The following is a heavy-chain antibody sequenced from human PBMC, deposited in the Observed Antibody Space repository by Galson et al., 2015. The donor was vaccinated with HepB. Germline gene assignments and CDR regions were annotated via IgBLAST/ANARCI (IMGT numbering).Heavy chain of an antibody. CDR1: GYTFTSYY. Sequence: SVKVSCKASGYTFTSYYMHRVRQAPGQGLEWMGWINPNSGGTNYAQKFQGWVTMTRDTSISTAYMELSRLRSDDTAVYYCARVGSGLRFNLPHFDYWGQGTLVTVSS. D-gene: IGHD6-19*01. CDR3: ARVGSGLRFNLPHFDY. J-gene: IGHJ4*02. V-gene: IGHV1-2*04. CDR2: INPNSGGT.